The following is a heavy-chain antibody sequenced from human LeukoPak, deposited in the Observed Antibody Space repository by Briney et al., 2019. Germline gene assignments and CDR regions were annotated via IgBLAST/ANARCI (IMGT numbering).Heavy chain of an antibody. CDR2: IYYSGLT. CDR1: GASISSSSSS. J-gene: IGHJ5*02. D-gene: IGHD6-13*01. CDR3: ATHSSSSWYWFDP. Sequence: SETLSLTCTVSGASISSSSSSWGWVRQPPGKGPEWIGSIYYSGLTYDNPSLKSRVSISVDPSKNHFSLKVSSVTAADTAVYYCATHSSSSWYWFDPWGQGTLVTVSS. V-gene: IGHV4-39*02.